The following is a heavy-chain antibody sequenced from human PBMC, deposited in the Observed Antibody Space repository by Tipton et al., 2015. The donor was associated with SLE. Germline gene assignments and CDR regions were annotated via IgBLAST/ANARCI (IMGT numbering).Heavy chain of an antibody. V-gene: IGHV4-61*02. D-gene: IGHD3-3*01. CDR2: IYTSGST. J-gene: IGHJ4*02. CDR3: ARESGERGPLFDY. CDR1: GGSISSGSYY. Sequence: TLSLTCTVSGGSISSGSYYWSWIRQPAGKGLEWIGRIYTSGSTNYNPSLKSRVTISVDTSKNQFSPQLNSVTPEDTAVYYCARESGERGPLFDYWGQGTLVTVSS.